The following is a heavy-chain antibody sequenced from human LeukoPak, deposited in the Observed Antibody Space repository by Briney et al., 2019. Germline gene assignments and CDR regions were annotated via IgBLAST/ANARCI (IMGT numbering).Heavy chain of an antibody. CDR3: ARMEVWSGYYNTWFDP. CDR1: GGSFSGYY. D-gene: IGHD3-3*01. J-gene: IGHJ5*02. V-gene: IGHV4-34*01. Sequence: SETLSLTCAVYGGSFSGYYWSWIRQPPGKGLEWIGEINHSGSTNYNPSLKSRVTISVDTSKNQFSLKLGSVTAADTAVYYCARMEVWSGYYNTWFDPWGQGTLVTVSS. CDR2: INHSGST.